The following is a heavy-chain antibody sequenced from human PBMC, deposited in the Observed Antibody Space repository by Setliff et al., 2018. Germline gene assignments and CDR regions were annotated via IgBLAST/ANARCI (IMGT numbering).Heavy chain of an antibody. D-gene: IGHD3-10*01. V-gene: IGHV1-18*01. Sequence: WASVKVSCKASGYTFNNYGVAWVRQAPGQGLDWMGWVTIYNGNTKYAQNLQGRLTLSTDRSTSTVYMELGSLTTDGTAIYYCARVESMVRGKNILRHFDYWGQGTQVTVSS. CDR1: GYTFNNYG. CDR2: VTIYNGNT. J-gene: IGHJ4*02. CDR3: ARVESMVRGKNILRHFDY.